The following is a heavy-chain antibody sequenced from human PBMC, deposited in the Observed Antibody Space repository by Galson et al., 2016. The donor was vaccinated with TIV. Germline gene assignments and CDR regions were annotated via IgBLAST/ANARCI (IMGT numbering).Heavy chain of an antibody. V-gene: IGHV6-1*01. CDR2: TYCRSRCYY. D-gene: IGHD3-10*01. CDR1: GDSVSSNSAA. CDR3: ARAAGRNGATCHATREGFDF. J-gene: IGHJ3*01. Sequence: CAISGDSVSSNSAAWNWIRQSPSRGLEWLGRTYCRSRCYYDYAVSVKSRITIESDTSKNQFSLQLNSVTSEDTAVYYCARAAGRNGATCHATREGFDFWGQGTKVTVSS.